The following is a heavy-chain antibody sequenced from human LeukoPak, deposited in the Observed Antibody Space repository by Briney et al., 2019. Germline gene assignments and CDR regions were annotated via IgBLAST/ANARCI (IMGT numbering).Heavy chain of an antibody. D-gene: IGHD3-22*01. J-gene: IGHJ4*02. CDR3: AREVVVIRPYFDY. CDR1: GFTFSSYG. Sequence: GGSLRLSCAASGFTFSSYGMHWVRQAPGKGLEWVAVIWYDGSNKYYADSVKGRFTISRDNSKNTLYLQMNSLRAEDTAVYYCAREVVVIRPYFDYWGQGTLVTVSS. CDR2: IWYDGSNK. V-gene: IGHV3-33*01.